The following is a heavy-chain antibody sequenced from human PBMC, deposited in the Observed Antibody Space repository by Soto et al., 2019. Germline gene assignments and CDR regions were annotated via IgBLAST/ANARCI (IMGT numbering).Heavy chain of an antibody. Sequence: GGSLRLSCAASGFTLKSYAMGWVRQTPGKGLEWVSVISGSSASIYYADSVKGRFTISRDNSKNTVYLQMNSLRPEDTAIYYCAKDQVEYCSAFRCFGAFDYWGQGTLVTVSS. V-gene: IGHV3-23*01. CDR2: ISGSSASI. CDR1: GFTLKSYA. J-gene: IGHJ4*02. CDR3: AKDQVEYCSAFRCFGAFDY. D-gene: IGHD6-19*01.